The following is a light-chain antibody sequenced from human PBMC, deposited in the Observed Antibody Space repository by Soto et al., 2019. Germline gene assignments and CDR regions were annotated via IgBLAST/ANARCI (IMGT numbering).Light chain of an antibody. CDR1: QSVNSW. Sequence: DIKGTKSRSTVSAFVGDRVTITCRASQSVNSWSAGYQQRPGKAPKLLIYDASTLESGVPSRFSGSGSGTEFTLTICSLQHDDFATCYCHQYNSYPTFAGGTKVDIK. V-gene: IGKV1-5*01. CDR2: DAS. J-gene: IGKJ4*01. CDR3: HQYNSYPT.